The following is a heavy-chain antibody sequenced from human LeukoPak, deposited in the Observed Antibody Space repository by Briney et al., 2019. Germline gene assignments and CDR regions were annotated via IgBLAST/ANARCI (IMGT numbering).Heavy chain of an antibody. J-gene: IGHJ5*02. CDR1: GFTFTTYW. Sequence: PGGSLRLSCAASGFTFTTYWMSWVRQAPGKGLEWVANIKQDGSEKYYMDSVKGRFTISRDSAKNSLYLQMSSLRAEDTAVYYCARVAAAVPDQWGQGTLVTVSS. CDR2: IKQDGSEK. D-gene: IGHD6-13*01. CDR3: ARVAAAVPDQ. V-gene: IGHV3-7*04.